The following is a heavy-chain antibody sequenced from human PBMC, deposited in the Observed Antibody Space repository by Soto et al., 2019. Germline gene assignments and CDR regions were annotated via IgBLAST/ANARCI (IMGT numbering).Heavy chain of an antibody. Sequence: HPGGSLRLSCAASGFTFSSYWLSWVRQAPGKGLEWVANIKQDGSEKYYVDSVKGRFTISRDNAKNSLYLQMNSLRAEDTAVYYCASSPVRFVVECGWFDPWGQGTLVTVSS. D-gene: IGHD2-15*01. V-gene: IGHV3-7*01. CDR3: ASSPVRFVVECGWFDP. CDR1: GFTFSSYW. J-gene: IGHJ5*02. CDR2: IKQDGSEK.